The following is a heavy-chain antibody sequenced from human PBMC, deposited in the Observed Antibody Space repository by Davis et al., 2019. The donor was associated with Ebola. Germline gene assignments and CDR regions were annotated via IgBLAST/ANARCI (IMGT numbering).Heavy chain of an antibody. CDR3: AGMTTVTTGGLDY. CDR2: IQYSGST. Sequence: SETLSLTCTVSGGSIRSYYWSWIRQPPGKGLEWIGYIQYSGSTNYNPSLKSRVTISVDTSKNQFSLKLSSVTAADTAVYYCAGMTTVTTGGLDYWGQGTLVTVSS. V-gene: IGHV4-59*08. CDR1: GGSIRSYY. D-gene: IGHD4-17*01. J-gene: IGHJ4*02.